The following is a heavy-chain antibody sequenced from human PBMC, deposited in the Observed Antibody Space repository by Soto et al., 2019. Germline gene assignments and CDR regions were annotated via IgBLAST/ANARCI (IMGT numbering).Heavy chain of an antibody. CDR3: AKLHRSYSIGRFDC. V-gene: IGHV3-9*01. Sequence: GGSLRLSCVGSGFTFDDYAMHWVQQAPGKGLEWVAGISWNSDSIGYADSVEGRFTISRDNAKNSLYLEMNSLRAEDTALYYCAKLHRSYSIGRFDCWGQGILVTVSS. CDR1: GFTFDDYA. J-gene: IGHJ4*02. CDR2: ISWNSDSI. D-gene: IGHD6-19*01.